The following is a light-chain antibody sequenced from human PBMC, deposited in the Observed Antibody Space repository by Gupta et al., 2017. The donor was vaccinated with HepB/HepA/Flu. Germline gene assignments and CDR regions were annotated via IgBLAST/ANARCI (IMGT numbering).Light chain of an antibody. Sequence: QSALTQPPSVSGSPGQSVTISCTGTSSDVGSYNRVSWYQQPQGTAPKLMIYDVSNRPSGVPDRFSGSKSGNTASLTISGLQAEDEADYYCSSFTSGSTLLVFGGGTKLTVL. J-gene: IGLJ2*01. V-gene: IGLV2-18*02. CDR1: SSDVGSYNR. CDR2: DVS. CDR3: SSFTSGSTLLV.